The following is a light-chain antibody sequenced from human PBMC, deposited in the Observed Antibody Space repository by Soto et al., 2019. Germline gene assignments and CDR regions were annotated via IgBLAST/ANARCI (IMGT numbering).Light chain of an antibody. CDR1: SSNIGSNY. CDR2: RNN. J-gene: IGLJ2*01. CDR3: AAWDDSLNNVL. Sequence: QSVLTQPPSASGTPGQRLTMTCSGSSSNIGSNYVDWYQQLPGTAPKLLIYRNNQRPPGVPDRFSGSKSGTSASLAISGVGSEDEADYYYAAWDDSLNNVLFGGGTKLTVL. V-gene: IGLV1-47*01.